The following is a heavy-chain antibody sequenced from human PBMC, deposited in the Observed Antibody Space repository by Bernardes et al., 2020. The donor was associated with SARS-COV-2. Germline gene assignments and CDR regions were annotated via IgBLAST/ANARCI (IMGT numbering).Heavy chain of an antibody. Sequence: GGSLRLSCAASGFTFRSSAMSWVRQAPGTGLEWVSAIRGNGDTTYYADSVKGRFTISRDNSENTLYLQMNSLRVEDTAVYYCAKEWDTVPGNAFDIWGNGTLVTVSS. CDR1: GFTFRSSA. D-gene: IGHD2-8*01. CDR2: IRGNGDTT. CDR3: AKEWDTVPGNAFDI. J-gene: IGHJ3*02. V-gene: IGHV3-23*01.